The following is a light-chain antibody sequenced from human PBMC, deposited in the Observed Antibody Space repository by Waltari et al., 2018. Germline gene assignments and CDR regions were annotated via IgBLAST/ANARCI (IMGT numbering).Light chain of an antibody. V-gene: IGLV8-61*01. CDR3: VLYVGGGTWV. CDR1: SGSVPTSHY. Sequence: QTVVTQEPSFSVSPGGTVPLTCGLSSGSVPTSHYPTWSRQTPGQAPRTLIYSTHIRSSGVPDRFSGSIFGNKAALTITGAQADDESDYYCVLYVGGGTWVFGGGTKVTVL. CDR2: STH. J-gene: IGLJ3*02.